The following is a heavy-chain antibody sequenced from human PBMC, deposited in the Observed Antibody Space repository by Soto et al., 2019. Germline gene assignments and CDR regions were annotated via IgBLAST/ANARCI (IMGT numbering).Heavy chain of an antibody. CDR2: AYYSGST. V-gene: IGHV4-59*01. Sequence: SETLSLTCTVSGGSISSYYWSWIRQPPGKGLEWVGFAYYSGSTNYNPSLKSRASISVDTSKRQISLKLRSVTAADTAVYYCARDWGYCSSTSCRYIDHLYYYYGMDVWGQGTTVTVSS. CDR3: ARDWGYCSSTSCRYIDHLYYYYGMDV. J-gene: IGHJ6*02. CDR1: GGSISSYY. D-gene: IGHD2-2*01.